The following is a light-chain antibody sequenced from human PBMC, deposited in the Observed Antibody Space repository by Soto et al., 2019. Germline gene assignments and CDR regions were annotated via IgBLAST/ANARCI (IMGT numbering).Light chain of an antibody. Sequence: DIQMTQSPSSLSASVGDRVTITCRASQSISSYLNWYQQKPGKAPKVLIYAASNLQSGVPSRFSGSGSGTDFTLTISSLQPEDFASYFCQHTFNSPPWTFGQGTKVDIK. CDR2: AAS. J-gene: IGKJ1*01. CDR3: QHTFNSPPWT. V-gene: IGKV1-39*01. CDR1: QSISSY.